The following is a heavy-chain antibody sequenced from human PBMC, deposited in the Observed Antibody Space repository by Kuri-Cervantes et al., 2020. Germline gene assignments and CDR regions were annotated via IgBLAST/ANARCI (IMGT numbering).Heavy chain of an antibody. CDR3: AKSVFAIPLFDY. V-gene: IGHV3-23*01. D-gene: IGHD2-8*01. Sequence: LSLTCAASGFIFSTYAMSWVRQAPGEGLAWVASVSRYGDNTSYADSVKGRFTISRDNSKNKNTLYLQMDNLRAEDSAIYYCAKSVFAIPLFDYWGLGTLVTVSS. J-gene: IGHJ4*02. CDR2: VSRYGDNT. CDR1: GFIFSTYA.